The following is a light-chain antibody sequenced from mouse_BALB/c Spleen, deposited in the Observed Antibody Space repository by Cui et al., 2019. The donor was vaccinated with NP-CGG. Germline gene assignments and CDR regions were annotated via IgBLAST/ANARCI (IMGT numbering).Light chain of an antibody. J-gene: IGLJ1*01. CDR1: TGAVTTNNY. V-gene: IGLV1*01. CDR3: ALWYSNHWV. CDR2: GTN. Sequence: QAVVTQESALTTSPDETVTPTCHSSTGAVTTNNYANWVQEKPDHLFTGLIGGTNNRAPGVPARFSGSLIGGKAALTITGAQTEDEAIYFCALWYSNHWVFGGGTKLTVL.